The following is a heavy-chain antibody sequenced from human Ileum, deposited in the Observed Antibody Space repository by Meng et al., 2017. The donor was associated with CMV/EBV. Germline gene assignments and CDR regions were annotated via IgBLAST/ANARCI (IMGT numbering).Heavy chain of an antibody. J-gene: IGHJ4*02. V-gene: IGHV3-74*03. Sequence: GGSLRLSCAASGFTLSSYWMHWVRQATGKGLVWVARLNNDGSYMTYADSVRGRFAISRDNAKNMVYLQMNSLTADDTAVYYCARPRDGYSPFDLWGQGTRVTGAS. D-gene: IGHD5-18*01. CDR3: ARPRDGYSPFDL. CDR1: GFTLSSYW. CDR2: LNNDGSYM.